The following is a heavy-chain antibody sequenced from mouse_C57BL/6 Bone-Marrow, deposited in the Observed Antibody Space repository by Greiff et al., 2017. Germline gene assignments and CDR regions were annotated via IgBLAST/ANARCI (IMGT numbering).Heavy chain of an antibody. CDR1: GYTFTSYW. CDR2: IHPNSGST. Sequence: VQLQQPGAELVKPGASVKLSCKASGYTFTSYWMHWVKQRPGQGLEWIGMIHPNSGSTNYYEKFKSKATLTVDKSASTAYMQLSSLTSEDSAVYYGERNVAYYSNFAKAVEYWGQGTAVTVTS. V-gene: IGHV1-64*01. CDR3: ERNVAYYSNFAKAVEY. J-gene: IGHJ4*01. D-gene: IGHD2-5*01.